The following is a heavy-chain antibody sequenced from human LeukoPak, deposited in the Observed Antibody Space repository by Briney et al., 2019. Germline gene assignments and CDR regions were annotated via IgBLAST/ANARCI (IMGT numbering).Heavy chain of an antibody. CDR2: ISGGGDT. D-gene: IGHD1-26*01. CDR3: AKLSGNYFFDH. V-gene: IGHV3-23*01. CDR1: GFTFSTYA. Sequence: GGSLRLSCAASGFTFSTYAMSWVRQAPGKGLEWVSAISGGGDTFYADSVRGRLTISRDNSMNTLYLQMNSLRAEDTAMYYCAKLSGNYFFDHWSQGTLVTVSA. J-gene: IGHJ4*02.